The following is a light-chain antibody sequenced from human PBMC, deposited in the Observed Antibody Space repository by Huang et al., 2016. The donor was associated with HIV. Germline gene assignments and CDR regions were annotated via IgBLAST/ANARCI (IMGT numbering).Light chain of an antibody. J-gene: IGKJ1*01. CDR2: AAS. V-gene: IGKV1-39*01. CDR3: QQSYSTPPWT. CDR1: QSISSY. Sequence: DIQMTQSPSSLSASVGDRVTITCRASQSISSYVNWYQQKPGKAPKLLIYAASSLQSGVPSRFSGSGSGTDFTLTISSLQPEEFATYYCQQSYSTPPWTFGQGTKVEIK.